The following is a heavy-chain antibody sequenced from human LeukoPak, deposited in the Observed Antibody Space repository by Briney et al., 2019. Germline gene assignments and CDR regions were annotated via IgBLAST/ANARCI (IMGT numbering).Heavy chain of an antibody. CDR1: GFTFSSYA. CDR3: AKDRAGNQYFDY. Sequence: PGGSLRLSCAASGFTFSSYAMSWVRQAPGKGLEWVSAISGSGGSTYYADSVEGRFTISRDNSKNTLYLQMNSLRPEDTAVYYCAKDRAGNQYFDYWGQGTLVTVSS. CDR2: ISGSGGST. J-gene: IGHJ4*02. V-gene: IGHV3-23*01. D-gene: IGHD6-19*01.